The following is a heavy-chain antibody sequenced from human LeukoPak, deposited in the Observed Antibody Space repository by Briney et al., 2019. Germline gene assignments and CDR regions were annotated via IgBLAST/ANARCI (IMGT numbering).Heavy chain of an antibody. D-gene: IGHD3-10*01. CDR2: IYYGGST. CDR3: ARDHLVRGTTR. Sequence: SETLSLTCTVSGGSISSGDYYWSWIRQPPGKGLEWIGYIYYGGSTYYNPSLKSRVTISVDTSKNQFSLKLSSVTAADTAVYYCARDHLVRGTTRWGQGTLVTVSS. J-gene: IGHJ4*02. CDR1: GGSISSGDYY. V-gene: IGHV4-30-4*01.